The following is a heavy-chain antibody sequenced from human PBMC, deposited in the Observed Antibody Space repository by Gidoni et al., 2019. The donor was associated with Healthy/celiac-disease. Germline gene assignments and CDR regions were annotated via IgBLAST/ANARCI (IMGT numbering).Heavy chain of an antibody. CDR1: GYTFTSYY. CDR2: INPSGGST. D-gene: IGHD6-6*01. J-gene: IGHJ6*02. Sequence: QVQLVQSGAEVKKPGASVKVSCKASGYTFTSYYMHWVRQAPGQGLEWMGIINPSGGSTSYAQKCQGRVTMTRDTSTSTVYMELSSLRSEDTAVYYCARNRRSSSSGGYYYYYGMDVWGQGTTVTVSS. CDR3: ARNRRSSSSGGYYYYYGMDV. V-gene: IGHV1-46*03.